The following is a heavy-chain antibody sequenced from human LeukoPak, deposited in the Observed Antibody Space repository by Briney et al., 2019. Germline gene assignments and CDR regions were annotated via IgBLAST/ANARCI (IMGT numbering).Heavy chain of an antibody. CDR3: ARDPITIFGVVIMGIGGFDP. V-gene: IGHV1-69*05. J-gene: IGHJ5*02. CDR2: IIPIFGTA. Sequence: SVKVSCKASGGTFSSYAISWVRQGPGQGLEWMGGIIPIFGTANYAQKFQGRVTITTDESTSTAYMELSSLRSEDTAVYYCARDPITIFGVVIMGIGGFDPWGQGTLVTVSS. D-gene: IGHD3-3*01. CDR1: GGTFSSYA.